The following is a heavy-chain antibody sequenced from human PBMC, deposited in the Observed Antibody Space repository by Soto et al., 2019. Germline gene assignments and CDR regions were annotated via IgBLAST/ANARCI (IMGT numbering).Heavy chain of an antibody. CDR3: ARGTTLIRNAFDI. J-gene: IGHJ3*02. CDR2: LNSDGSTT. Sequence: GGSLRLSCAASGFTFSSYWMHWVRQAPGKGLVWVSRLNSDGSTTNYADSVKGRFTISRDNAKNTLYLQVNGLRAEDTAVYYCARGTTLIRNAFDIWGQGTMVTVSS. CDR1: GFTFSSYW. V-gene: IGHV3-74*01. D-gene: IGHD4-17*01.